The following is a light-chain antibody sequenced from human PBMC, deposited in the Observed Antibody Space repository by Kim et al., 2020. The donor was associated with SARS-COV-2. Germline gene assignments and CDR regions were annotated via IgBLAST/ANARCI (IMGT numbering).Light chain of an antibody. J-gene: IGLJ3*02. V-gene: IGLV3-1*01. Sequence: VAPGQTASITCSGDKLGDKYACWYQPKPGQSPVLVIYQDSKRPSGIPERFSGSNSGNTATLTISGTQAMDEADYYCQAWDSSTGGVFGGGTQLTVL. CDR3: QAWDSSTGGV. CDR2: QDS. CDR1: KLGDKY.